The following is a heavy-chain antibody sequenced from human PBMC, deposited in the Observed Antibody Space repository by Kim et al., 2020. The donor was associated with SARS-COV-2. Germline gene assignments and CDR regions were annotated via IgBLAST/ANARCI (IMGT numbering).Heavy chain of an antibody. CDR2: ISSNGGST. CDR1: GFTFSSYA. Sequence: GSLRLSCAASGFTFSSYAMHWVRQAPGKGLEYVSAISSNGGSTYYANSVKGRFTISRDNSKNTLYLQMGSLRAEDMAVYYCARDSAITIFGVVIINYYYGMDVLCQGTTVTVSS. D-gene: IGHD3-3*01. V-gene: IGHV3-64*01. CDR3: ARDSAITIFGVVIINYYYGMDV. J-gene: IGHJ6*02.